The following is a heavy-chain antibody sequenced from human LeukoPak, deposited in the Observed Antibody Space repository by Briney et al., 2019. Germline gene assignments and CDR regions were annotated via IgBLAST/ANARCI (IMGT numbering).Heavy chain of an antibody. Sequence: SETLSLTCAVYGGSFSGYYWSWIRQPPGKGLEWIGEINHSGSTNYNPSLKSRVTISVDTSKNQFSQKLSSVTAADTAVYYCARGGWLRTQAYYYYYMDVWGKGTTVTVSS. CDR1: GGSFSGYY. J-gene: IGHJ6*03. CDR2: INHSGST. V-gene: IGHV4-34*01. D-gene: IGHD5-12*01. CDR3: ARGGWLRTQAYYYYYMDV.